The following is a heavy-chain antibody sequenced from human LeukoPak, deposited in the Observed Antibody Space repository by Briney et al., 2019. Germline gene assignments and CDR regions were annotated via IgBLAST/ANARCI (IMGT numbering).Heavy chain of an antibody. D-gene: IGHD5-24*01. CDR3: ARGWLQYYFDY. CDR1: GFTVSSNY. CDR2: IYSGGST. J-gene: IGHJ4*02. Sequence: PGGSLRLSCAASGFTVSSNYMSWVRQAPGKGLEWVSVIYSGGSTYYADSVKGRFTISRDNSKNTLYLQMNSLRVDDTAVYYCARGWLQYYFDYWGQGTPVTVSS. V-gene: IGHV3-66*01.